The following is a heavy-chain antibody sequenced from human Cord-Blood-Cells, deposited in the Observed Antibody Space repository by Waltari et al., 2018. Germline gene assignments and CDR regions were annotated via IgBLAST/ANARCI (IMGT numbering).Heavy chain of an antibody. J-gene: IGHJ4*02. V-gene: IGHV4-39*01. Sequence: QLQLQESGPGLVKPSETLSLTCTVSGGSISSSSYYWSWIRQPPGKGLEWIGSIDYSGSTYSTPSLKSRVTISVDTSKNQFSLKLSSVTAADTAVYYCARGVRTMAADYWGQGTLVTVSS. CDR1: GGSISSSSYY. CDR3: ARGVRTMAADY. D-gene: IGHD3-10*01. CDR2: IDYSGST.